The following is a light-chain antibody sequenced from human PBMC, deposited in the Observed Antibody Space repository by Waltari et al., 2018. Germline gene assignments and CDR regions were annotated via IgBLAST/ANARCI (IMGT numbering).Light chain of an antibody. CDR3: QQYNNWPPGT. CDR2: GAS. V-gene: IGKV3-15*01. Sequence: EIVMTQSPATLSVSPGERATLSCRAIQTVSTSLAWSQQKPGQAPRHLIYGASTMATGSPARVSGSGSGTEVTRTITSLQSEDVAVYYCQQYNNWPPGTFGQGTKVEIK. J-gene: IGKJ1*01. CDR1: QTVSTS.